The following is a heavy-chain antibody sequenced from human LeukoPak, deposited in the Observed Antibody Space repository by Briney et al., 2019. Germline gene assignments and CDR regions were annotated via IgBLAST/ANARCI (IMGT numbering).Heavy chain of an antibody. CDR2: INHSGST. CDR1: GGSFSGYY. CDR3: ARGIDDYYDILTGYFSL. V-gene: IGHV4-34*01. J-gene: IGHJ4*02. D-gene: IGHD3-9*01. Sequence: PSETLSLTCAVYGGSFSGYYWSWIRQPPGKGLEWIGEINHSGSTNYNPSLKSRVTISVVTSKNQFSLKLSSVTAADTAVYYCARGIDDYYDILTGYFSLWGQGTLVTVSS.